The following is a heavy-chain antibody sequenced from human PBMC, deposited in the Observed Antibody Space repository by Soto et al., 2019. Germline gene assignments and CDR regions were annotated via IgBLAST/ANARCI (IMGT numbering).Heavy chain of an antibody. CDR2: ISGSGGST. V-gene: IGHV3-23*01. J-gene: IGHJ6*02. CDR3: AKDLSWDVVVVPAATEYYYYYYGMDV. D-gene: IGHD2-2*01. Sequence: GGSLRLSCAASGFTFSSYAMSWVRQAPGKGLEWVSAISGSGGSTYYADSVKGRFTISRDNSKNTLYLQMNSLRAEDTAVYYCAKDLSWDVVVVPAATEYYYYYYGMDVWGQGXTVTVYS. CDR1: GFTFSSYA.